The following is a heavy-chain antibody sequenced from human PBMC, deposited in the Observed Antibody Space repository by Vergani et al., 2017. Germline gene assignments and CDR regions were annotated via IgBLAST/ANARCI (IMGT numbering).Heavy chain of an antibody. V-gene: IGHV4-61*02. J-gene: IGHJ6*03. Sequence: QVQLQESGPGLVKPSQTLSLTCTVSGGSISSGSYYWSWIRQPAGKGLEWIGGIDTSGSTNYNPSLKSRVTMSVDTSKNQFSLKLSSVTGAGTAVYYCACFRSDYYYYYMDVWGQGTTVTVSS. CDR2: IDTSGST. D-gene: IGHD6-25*01. CDR3: ACFRSDYYYYYMDV. CDR1: GGSISSGSYY.